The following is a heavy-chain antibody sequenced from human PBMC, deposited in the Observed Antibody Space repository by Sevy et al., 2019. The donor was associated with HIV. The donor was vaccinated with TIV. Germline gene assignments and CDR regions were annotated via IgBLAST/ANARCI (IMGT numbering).Heavy chain of an antibody. D-gene: IGHD2-8*01. CDR1: GFAFYEYS. CDR3: AREGCSRPHDY. J-gene: IGHJ4*02. V-gene: IGHV3-23*01. CDR2: LSFGCGKI. Sequence: GGSLRLSCAASGFAFYEYSMSWIRQAPGKGLEWVATLSFGCGKINYANSVKGRFTISRDNSKNSFYLQMDNLRVEETAVYYCAREGCSRPHDYWGQGTRVTVSS.